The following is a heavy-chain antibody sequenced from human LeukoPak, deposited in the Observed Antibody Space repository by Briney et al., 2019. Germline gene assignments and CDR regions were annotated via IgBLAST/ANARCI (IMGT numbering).Heavy chain of an antibody. D-gene: IGHD1-26*01. V-gene: IGHV3-15*01. CDR3: TTDRREGSYYNFDY. Sequence: PGGSLRLSCAASGFTFSNAWMSWVRQAPGKGLEWVGRIKSKTDGGTTDYAAPGKGRFTISRDDSKNTLYLQMNSLKTEDTAVYYCTTDRREGSYYNFDYWGQGPLVTVSS. J-gene: IGHJ4*02. CDR1: GFTFSNAW. CDR2: IKSKTDGGTT.